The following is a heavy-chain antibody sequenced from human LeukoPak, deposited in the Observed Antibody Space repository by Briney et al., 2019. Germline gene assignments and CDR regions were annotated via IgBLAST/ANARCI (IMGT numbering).Heavy chain of an antibody. CDR1: GFSFSSYA. CDR3: AKCGFPGYEKTFDY. D-gene: IGHD5-12*01. J-gene: IGHJ4*02. V-gene: IGHV3-23*01. Sequence: GGSLRLSCAVSGFSFSSYAMSWVRQAPGKGLEWVSGISHSGGDTYYADSVKGRFTISRDNSKNTLYLQMNCLRAEDTAVYYCAKCGFPGYEKTFDYWGQGTLVTVSS. CDR2: ISHSGGDT.